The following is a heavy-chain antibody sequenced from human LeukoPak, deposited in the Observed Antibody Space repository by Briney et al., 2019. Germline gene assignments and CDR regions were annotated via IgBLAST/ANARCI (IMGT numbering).Heavy chain of an antibody. J-gene: IGHJ3*02. CDR3: ARTTGTTWDAFDI. CDR2: IYPGDSDT. Sequence: GESLKISCKGSGYSFTSYWIGWVRQMPGKGLEWMGIIYPGDSDTRYSPSFQGQVTISAGKSISTAYLQWSSLKASDTAMYYCARTTGTTWDAFDIWGQGTMVTVSS. CDR1: GYSFTSYW. D-gene: IGHD1-1*01. V-gene: IGHV5-51*01.